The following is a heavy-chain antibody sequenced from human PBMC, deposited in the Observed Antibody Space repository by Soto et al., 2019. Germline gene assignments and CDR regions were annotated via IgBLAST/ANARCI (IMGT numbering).Heavy chain of an antibody. CDR2: IWYDGSNK. CDR3: AREPGMTTESYYYYYYMDV. D-gene: IGHD4-4*01. CDR1: GFTFSSYG. V-gene: IGHV3-33*01. Sequence: GGSLRLSCAASGFTFSSYGMHWVRQAPGKGLEWVAVIWYDGSNKYYADSVKGRFTISRDNSKNTLYLQMNSLRAEDTAVYYCAREPGMTTESYYYYYYMDVWGKGTTVTVSS. J-gene: IGHJ6*03.